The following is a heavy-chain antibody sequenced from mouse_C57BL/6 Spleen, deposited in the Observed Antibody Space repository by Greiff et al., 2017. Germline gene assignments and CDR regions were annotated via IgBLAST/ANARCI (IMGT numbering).Heavy chain of an antibody. Sequence: VQLQQSGPELVKPGASVKISCKASGYTFTDYYMNWVKQSHGKSLEWIGDINPNNGGTSYNQKFKGKATLTVDKSSSTAYMERRSLTSEDSAVYYCARGGITTVVPFAYWGQGTLVTVSA. CDR1: GYTFTDYY. J-gene: IGHJ3*01. CDR2: INPNNGGT. CDR3: ARGGITTVVPFAY. D-gene: IGHD1-1*01. V-gene: IGHV1-26*01.